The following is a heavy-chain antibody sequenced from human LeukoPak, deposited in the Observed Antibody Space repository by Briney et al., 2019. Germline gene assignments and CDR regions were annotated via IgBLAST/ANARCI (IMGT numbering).Heavy chain of an antibody. Sequence: ASVKVSCKASGYTFTSNYIHWVRQAPGQGLERMGVINPSGGSTTYAQKFQGRVTMTRDTSTSTVYMDLYSLRSEDTGVYYCARGGCSSISCEGDYWGQGTLVTVSS. CDR1: GYTFTSNY. J-gene: IGHJ4*02. V-gene: IGHV1-46*01. CDR3: ARGGCSSISCEGDY. CDR2: INPSGGST. D-gene: IGHD2-2*01.